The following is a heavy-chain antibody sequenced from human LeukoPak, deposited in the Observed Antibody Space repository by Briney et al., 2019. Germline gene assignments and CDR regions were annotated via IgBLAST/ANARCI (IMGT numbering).Heavy chain of an antibody. CDR1: GFTFSSYA. J-gene: IGHJ4*02. CDR2: LGGSGVST. Sequence: GGSLRLSCAASGFTFSSYAMSWVRQAPGKGLEWVSALGGSGVSTYYADSVKGRFTISRDNSKNTLYLQMNSLRAEDTAVYYCAKPVLKAAAASDYWGQGTLVTVSS. D-gene: IGHD6-13*01. V-gene: IGHV3-23*01. CDR3: AKPVLKAAAASDY.